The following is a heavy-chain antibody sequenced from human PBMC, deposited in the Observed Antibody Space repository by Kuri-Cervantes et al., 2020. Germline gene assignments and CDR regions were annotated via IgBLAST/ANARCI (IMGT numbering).Heavy chain of an antibody. Sequence: GGFLRLSCAASVFTISSYWMSWVRQAPGKGLEWVANIKQDGSEKNYADSVKGRFTISRDNSKNTHYLQMNSLRVEDTALYYCAKDMRLRRANWFDHWGQGSLVTVSS. CDR1: VFTISSYW. CDR2: IKQDGSEK. CDR3: AKDMRLRRANWFDH. J-gene: IGHJ5*02. V-gene: IGHV3-7*01. D-gene: IGHD2-2*01.